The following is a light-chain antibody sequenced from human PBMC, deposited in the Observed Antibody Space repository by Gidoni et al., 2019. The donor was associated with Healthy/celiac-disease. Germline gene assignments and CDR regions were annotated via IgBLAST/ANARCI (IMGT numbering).Light chain of an antibody. CDR2: WAS. CDR1: QSVLYSSNNNNY. Sequence: DIVMTQSPDSLAVSLGERATINCKSSQSVLYSSNNNNYLAWYQQKPGQPPKLLIYWASTRDPGVPDRFSGSGSGTDFTLTISSLQAEDVAVYYCQQYYSTPYTFGQGTKLEIK. J-gene: IGKJ2*01. CDR3: QQYYSTPYT. V-gene: IGKV4-1*01.